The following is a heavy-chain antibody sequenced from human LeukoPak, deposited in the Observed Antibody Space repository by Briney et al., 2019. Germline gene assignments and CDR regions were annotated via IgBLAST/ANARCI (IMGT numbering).Heavy chain of an antibody. V-gene: IGHV3-66*01. J-gene: IGHJ4*02. CDR1: GFTVSSTY. Sequence: GGSLRLSCAASGFTVSSTYMSWVRQAPGKGLEWASVLYSGGSTYYADSVKGRFTISRDNSKNTLYLQMNNLRAEDTAVYYCATLRTDRTSYHFDYWGQGTLVTVSS. CDR3: ATLRTDRTSYHFDY. CDR2: LYSGGST.